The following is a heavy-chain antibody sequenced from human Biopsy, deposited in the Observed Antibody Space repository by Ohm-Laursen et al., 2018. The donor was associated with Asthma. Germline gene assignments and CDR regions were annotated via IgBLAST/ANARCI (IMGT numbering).Heavy chain of an antibody. CDR3: ERGGYCSGGDCYLRRPSYPVSYFDL. D-gene: IGHD2-15*01. CDR1: GGSFSGHY. J-gene: IGHJ2*01. CDR2: IIHSGNT. Sequence: SETLSLTCAVYGGSFSGHYWTWIRQPPGKGLEWIGEIIHSGNTNYNRSFKSRLTLSVDTPKNQFSLKLSSVTAADTAVYYCERGGYCSGGDCYLRRPSYPVSYFDLWGRGTLVTVSS. V-gene: IGHV4-34*01.